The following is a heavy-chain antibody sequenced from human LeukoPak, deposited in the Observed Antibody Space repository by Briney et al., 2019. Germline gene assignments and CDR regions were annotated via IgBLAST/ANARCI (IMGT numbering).Heavy chain of an antibody. V-gene: IGHV4-59*08. J-gene: IGHJ6*02. D-gene: IGHD3-3*01. Sequence: SSETLSLTCTVSGGSISSYYWSWIRQPPGKGLEWIGYIYYSGSTNYNPSLKSRVTISVDTSKNQFSLKLSSVTAADTAVYYCARHLVRFLLDVWGQGTTVTVSS. CDR2: IYYSGST. CDR1: GGSISSYY. CDR3: ARHLVRFLLDV.